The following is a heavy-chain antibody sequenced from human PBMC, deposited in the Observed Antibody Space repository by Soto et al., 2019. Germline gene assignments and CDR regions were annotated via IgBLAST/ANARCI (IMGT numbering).Heavy chain of an antibody. CDR3: ARDVGDYYDSSGYSYGMDV. Sequence: KAGGSLRLSCAASGFTFSSYSMNWVRQAPGKGLEWVSSISSSSSYIYYADSVKGRFTISRDNAKNSLYLQMNSLRAEDTAVYYCARDVGDYYDSSGYSYGMDVWGQGTTVTVSS. CDR2: ISSSSSYI. CDR1: GFTFSSYS. D-gene: IGHD3-22*01. V-gene: IGHV3-21*01. J-gene: IGHJ6*02.